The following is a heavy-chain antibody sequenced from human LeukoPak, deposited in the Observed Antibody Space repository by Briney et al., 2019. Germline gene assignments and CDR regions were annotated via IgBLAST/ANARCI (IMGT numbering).Heavy chain of an antibody. V-gene: IGHV4-31*03. CDR2: ICYGGST. Sequence: SETLSLTCSVSGGSISRGVHYWSWIRQLPGKGLEWIGYICYGGSTFYNPSLKSRAAISVDTSKTQFSLMLTSVTAADTAVYYCARDVSGYYYGNFEYWGQGILVTVSS. CDR1: GGSISRGVHY. D-gene: IGHD3-22*01. CDR3: ARDVSGYYYGNFEY. J-gene: IGHJ4*02.